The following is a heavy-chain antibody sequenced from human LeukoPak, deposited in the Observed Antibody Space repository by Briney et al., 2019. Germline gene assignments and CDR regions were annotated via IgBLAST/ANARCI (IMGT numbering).Heavy chain of an antibody. J-gene: IGHJ4*02. CDR1: GFTLSSYS. CDR3: ARDRGGYNSAFDY. V-gene: IGHV3-21*01. CDR2: ISSSSSYI. D-gene: IGHD5-24*01. Sequence: GGSLRLSCAASGFTLSSYSMNWVRQAPGKGLEWVSSISSSSSYIYYADSVKGRFTISRDNAKNSLYLQMNSLRAEDTAVYYCARDRGGYNSAFDYWGQGTLVTVSS.